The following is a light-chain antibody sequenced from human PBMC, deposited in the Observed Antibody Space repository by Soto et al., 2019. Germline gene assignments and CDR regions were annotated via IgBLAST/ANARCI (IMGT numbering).Light chain of an antibody. V-gene: IGKV2-28*01. CDR2: LGS. CDR3: MQVLQTPHT. Sequence: DIVMTQSPLSLPVTPGEPASISCRSSQSLLHSNGYNYLDWYLQKPGQSPQLLIYLGSNRASSVPDRFSGSGSGTGFTLKISRVEAEDVGVYYCMQVLQTPHTFGQGTKLEIK. J-gene: IGKJ2*01. CDR1: QSLLHSNGYNY.